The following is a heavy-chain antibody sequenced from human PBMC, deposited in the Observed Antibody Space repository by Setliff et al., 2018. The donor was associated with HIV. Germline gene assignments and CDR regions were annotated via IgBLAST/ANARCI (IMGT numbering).Heavy chain of an antibody. CDR2: IDPSGRTT. Sequence: ASVKVSCKASGYTFTSYYIHWVRQAPGQGLEWVGMIDPSGRTTTYAQKFQGRVTMTWDASTSTVYMQLSSLRSDDTAVYFCARVYSGSYYKASGFDYWGQGTPVTVS. J-gene: IGHJ4*02. V-gene: IGHV1-46*01. CDR3: ARVYSGSYYKASGFDY. CDR1: GYTFTSYY. D-gene: IGHD1-26*01.